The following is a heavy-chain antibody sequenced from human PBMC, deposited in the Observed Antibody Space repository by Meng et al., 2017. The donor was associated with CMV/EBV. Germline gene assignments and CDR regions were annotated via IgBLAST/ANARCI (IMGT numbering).Heavy chain of an antibody. CDR1: GYTFTSYG. V-gene: IGHV1-18*01. Sequence: ASVKVCGKASGYTFTSYGISWVRQAPGQGLEWMGWISAYNGNTNYAQKLQGRVTMPTDTSTSTAYMELRSLRSDDTAVYYCARDSTAAIPNPFDYWGQGTLVTVSS. CDR3: ARDSTAAIPNPFDY. D-gene: IGHD2-2*02. CDR2: ISAYNGNT. J-gene: IGHJ4*02.